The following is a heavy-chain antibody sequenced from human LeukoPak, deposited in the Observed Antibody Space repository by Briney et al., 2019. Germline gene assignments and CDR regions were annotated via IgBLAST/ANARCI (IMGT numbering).Heavy chain of an antibody. CDR2: IYYSGST. Sequence: SETLPLTCTVSGGSISSGGYYWSWIRQHPGKGLEWIGYIYYSGSTYYNPSLKSRVTISVDTSKNQFSLKLSSVTAADTAVYYCARGGSDFWSGPNSYYYYGMDVWGQGTTVTVSS. CDR1: GGSISSGGYY. CDR3: ARGGSDFWSGPNSYYYYGMDV. J-gene: IGHJ6*02. D-gene: IGHD3-3*01. V-gene: IGHV4-31*03.